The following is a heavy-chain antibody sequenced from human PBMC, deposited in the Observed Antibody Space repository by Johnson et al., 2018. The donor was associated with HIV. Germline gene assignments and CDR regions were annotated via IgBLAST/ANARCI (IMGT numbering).Heavy chain of an antibody. CDR1: GFTFTTYG. J-gene: IGHJ3*02. CDR3: AKDRVGATSPQAQNAFDI. D-gene: IGHD1-26*01. V-gene: IGHV3-30*02. Sequence: QVQLVESGGGLVQPGGSLRLSCAASGFTFTTYGMHWVRQAPGKGLEWVAFIRYDGSNKYYADSVKGRFTISRDNSKNTLYLQMNSLRAEDTAVYYCAKDRVGATSPQAQNAFDIWGQGTMVTVSS. CDR2: IRYDGSNK.